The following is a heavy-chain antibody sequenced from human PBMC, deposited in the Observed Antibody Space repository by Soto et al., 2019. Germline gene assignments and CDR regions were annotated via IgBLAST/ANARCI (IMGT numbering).Heavy chain of an antibody. V-gene: IGHV3-53*04. CDR3: ARDVPYYYASRMDV. D-gene: IGHD3-10*01. J-gene: IGHJ6*02. CDR1: GIPVSSNY. Sequence: EVQLVESGGGLVQPGGSLRLSCAASGIPVSSNYMTWVRQAPGKGLEWVSVLHSGGDTYYANSVKGRLTISRHDSTNTLFLQMNSLTAEDTAVYYCARDVPYYYASRMDVWGQGTTVTVSS. CDR2: LHSGGDT.